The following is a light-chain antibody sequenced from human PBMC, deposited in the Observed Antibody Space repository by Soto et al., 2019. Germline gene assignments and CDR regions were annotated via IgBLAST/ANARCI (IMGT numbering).Light chain of an antibody. Sequence: QSSLTQPASVSGSPGQSVTISCTGTISDIGIYDYVSWYQRHPGRAPQLMIYEVSNRPSGVSRRFTGSKSGNTASLTISGLQAEDEADYFCRSYTNVNTLVFGGGTKVTVL. V-gene: IGLV2-14*01. J-gene: IGLJ1*01. CDR2: EVS. CDR3: RSYTNVNTLV. CDR1: ISDIGIYDY.